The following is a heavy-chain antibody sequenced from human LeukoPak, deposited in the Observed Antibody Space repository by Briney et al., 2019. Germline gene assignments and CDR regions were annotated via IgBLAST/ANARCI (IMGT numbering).Heavy chain of an antibody. J-gene: IGHJ6*02. CDR3: ATHQHIVLMVYAIWGMDV. V-gene: IGHV1-69*13. Sequence: ASVKVSCKASGGTFSSYAISWVRQAPGQGLEWMGGIIPIIGTANYAQKFQGRVTITADESTSTAYMELSSLRSEDTAVYYCATHQHIVLMVYAIWGMDVWGQGTTVTVSS. CDR2: IIPIIGTA. D-gene: IGHD2-8*01. CDR1: GGTFSSYA.